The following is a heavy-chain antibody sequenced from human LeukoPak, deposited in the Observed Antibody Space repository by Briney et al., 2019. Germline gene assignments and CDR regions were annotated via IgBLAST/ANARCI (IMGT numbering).Heavy chain of an antibody. CDR1: GGTFSSYA. Sequence: SVKVSCTASGGTFSSYATSWVRQAPGQGLEWMGGIIPIFGTANYAQKFQGRVTITADESTSTAYMELSSLRSEDTAVYYCASSSGYYDSGSYYVPGWFDPWGQGTLVTVSS. D-gene: IGHD3-10*01. CDR2: IIPIFGTA. CDR3: ASSSGYYDSGSYYVPGWFDP. J-gene: IGHJ5*02. V-gene: IGHV1-69*13.